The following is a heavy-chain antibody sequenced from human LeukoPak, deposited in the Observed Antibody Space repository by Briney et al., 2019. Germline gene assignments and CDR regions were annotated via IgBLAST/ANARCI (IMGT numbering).Heavy chain of an antibody. CDR2: IKQDGSEK. CDR1: GFTFSSYW. D-gene: IGHD3-10*01. CDR3: ARGGPTYYYGSGSYKY. J-gene: IGHJ4*02. Sequence: GGSLRLSCAASGFTFSSYWMSWVRQAPGKGLEWVANIKQDGSEKYYVDSVKGRFTISRDNAKNSLYLQMNSLRAEDTAVYYCARGGPTYYYGSGSYKYWGQETLVTVSS. V-gene: IGHV3-7*01.